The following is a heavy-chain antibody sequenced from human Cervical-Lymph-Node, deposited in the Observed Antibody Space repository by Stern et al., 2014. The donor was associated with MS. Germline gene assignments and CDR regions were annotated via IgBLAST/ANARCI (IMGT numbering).Heavy chain of an antibody. Sequence: EDQLVESGGGVIQPGGSLRLSCTASGFTVSRDYMTWVRQAPGKGLEGVSLIKNVGSTFYTDSVKGRFTISRDDSKNTVYLHMTSLRAEDTAMYYCARDTSSPERSDWWGQGTLVTVSS. CDR1: GFTVSRDY. CDR2: IKNVGST. D-gene: IGHD1-1*01. V-gene: IGHV3-53*01. J-gene: IGHJ4*02. CDR3: ARDTSSPERSDW.